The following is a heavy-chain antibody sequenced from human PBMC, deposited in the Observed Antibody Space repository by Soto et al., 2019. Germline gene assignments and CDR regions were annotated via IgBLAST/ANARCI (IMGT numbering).Heavy chain of an antibody. J-gene: IGHJ4*02. CDR2: MNPNSGNT. D-gene: IGHD1-26*01. CDR3: AGEKVGTTGIDF. Sequence: QAQLVPSGAEVKKPGASVKVSCKASGYTFTGYDFNWVRQATGQGLEWMGWMNPNSGNTGYAQNFQGRVTMTRDNSITTAYMELTSLRDDDSAVYYCAGEKVGTTGIDFWGQGTLVTVSS. CDR1: GYTFTGYD. V-gene: IGHV1-8*01.